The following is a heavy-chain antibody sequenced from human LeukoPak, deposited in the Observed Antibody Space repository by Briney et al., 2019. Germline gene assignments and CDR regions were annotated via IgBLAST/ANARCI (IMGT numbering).Heavy chain of an antibody. CDR2: IWYDGSNK. CDR1: GFTFSSYG. V-gene: IGHV3-33*03. Sequence: GGSLRLSCAASGFTFSSYGMHWVRQAPGKGLEWVAVIWYDGSNKYYADSVKGRFTISRDKSKNTLYLQMNSLRAEDTAVYYCVKGLVQTTMSYSVDYWGQGALVTVSS. D-gene: IGHD1-1*01. J-gene: IGHJ4*02. CDR3: VKGLVQTTMSYSVDY.